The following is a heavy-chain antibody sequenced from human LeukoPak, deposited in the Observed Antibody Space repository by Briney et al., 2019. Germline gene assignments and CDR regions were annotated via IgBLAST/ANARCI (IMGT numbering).Heavy chain of an antibody. CDR2: INWNGGST. CDR3: ARARPIVVESDAFDI. CDR1: GFTFGDYG. V-gene: IGHV3-20*04. Sequence: PGGSLRLSCAASGFTFGDYGMSWVRQAPGKGLEWVSGINWNGGSTGYADSVKGRFTISRDNAKNSLYLQMNSLRVEDTALYYCARARPIVVESDAFDIWGQGTMVTVSS. J-gene: IGHJ3*02. D-gene: IGHD3-22*01.